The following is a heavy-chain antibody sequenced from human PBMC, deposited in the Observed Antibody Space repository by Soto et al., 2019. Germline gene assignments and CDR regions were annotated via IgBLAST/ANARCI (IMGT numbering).Heavy chain of an antibody. Sequence: EVQLVESGGGLVQPGGSLRLSCAASGFTFSDHYMDWVRQAPGKGLEWVGRIRNKANSYTTDHAASVKGRFTISREDSRNSVYFQMNTLKTDETAGYYCVAYSYGRVDYWGQGTLVTVSS. CDR2: IRNKANSYTT. V-gene: IGHV3-72*01. CDR1: GFTFSDHY. J-gene: IGHJ4*02. D-gene: IGHD5-18*01. CDR3: VAYSYGRVDY.